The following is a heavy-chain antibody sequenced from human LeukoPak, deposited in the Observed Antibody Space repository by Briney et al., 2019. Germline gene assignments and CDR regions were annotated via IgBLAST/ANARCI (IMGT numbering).Heavy chain of an antibody. Sequence: SKTLSLTCTVSGGSISSGDYYWSWIRQPPGKGLEWIGYIYYSGSTYYNPSLKSRVTISVDTSKNQFSLKLSSVTAADTAVYYCARAKAVAGPEYGYNWFDPWGQGTLVTVSS. CDR1: GGSISSGDYY. J-gene: IGHJ5*02. V-gene: IGHV4-30-4*01. D-gene: IGHD6-19*01. CDR3: ARAKAVAGPEYGYNWFDP. CDR2: IYYSGST.